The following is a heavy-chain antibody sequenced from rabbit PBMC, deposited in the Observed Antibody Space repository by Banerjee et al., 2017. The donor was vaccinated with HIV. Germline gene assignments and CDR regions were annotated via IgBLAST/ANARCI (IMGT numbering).Heavy chain of an antibody. CDR3: VRDRDYTGWDFDL. CDR2: IYSGSSGST. D-gene: IGHD7-1*01. J-gene: IGHJ4*01. Sequence: QSLEESGGGLVKPGASLTLTCTASGFSFSSGYDMCWVRQAPGKGLEWIGCIYSGSSGSTYYATWVVSRFTITRSTSLNTVTLEMTSLTAADTATYFCVRDRDYTGWDFDLWGQGTLVTVS. CDR1: GFSFSSGYD. V-gene: IGHV1S40*01.